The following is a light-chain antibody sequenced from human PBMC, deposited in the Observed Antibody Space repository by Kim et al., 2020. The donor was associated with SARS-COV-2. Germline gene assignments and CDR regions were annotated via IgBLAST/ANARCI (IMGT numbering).Light chain of an antibody. CDR3: QAWDSSTEV. J-gene: IGLJ1*01. V-gene: IGLV3-1*01. CDR2: QDS. Sequence: VAPGQTARITCSGDKLGDKYACWYQQKPGQSPVLVIYQDSKRPSGIPERFSGSNSGNTATLTISGTQAMDEADYYCQAWDSSTEVFGTGTKVTVL. CDR1: KLGDKY.